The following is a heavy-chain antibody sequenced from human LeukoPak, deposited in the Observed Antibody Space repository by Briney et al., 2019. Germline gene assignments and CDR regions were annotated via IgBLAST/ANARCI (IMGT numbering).Heavy chain of an antibody. CDR2: INHSGST. CDR3: ARGRYYDYVWGSYRYFSWFDP. D-gene: IGHD3-16*02. CDR1: GGSFSGYY. Sequence: PSETLSLTCAVYGGSFSGYYWSWIRQPPGKGLEWIGEINHSGSTNYNPSLKSRVTISVDTSKNQFSLKLSSVTAADTAVYYWARGRYYDYVWGSYRYFSWFDPWGQGTLVTVSS. J-gene: IGHJ5*02. V-gene: IGHV4-34*01.